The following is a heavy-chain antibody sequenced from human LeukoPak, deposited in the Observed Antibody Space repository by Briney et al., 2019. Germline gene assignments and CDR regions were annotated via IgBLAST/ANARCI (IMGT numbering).Heavy chain of an antibody. CDR1: GFTFDDYG. CDR2: INWNGGST. V-gene: IGHV3-20*04. Sequence: GGSLRLSCAASGFTFDDYGLSWVRQAPGKGLEWVSGINWNGGSTGYADSVKGRFTISRDNAKNSLYLQMNSLRAEDTAVYFCARVGVLSSSWLLYWGQGTLVTVSS. J-gene: IGHJ4*02. CDR3: ARVGVLSSSWLLY. D-gene: IGHD6-13*01.